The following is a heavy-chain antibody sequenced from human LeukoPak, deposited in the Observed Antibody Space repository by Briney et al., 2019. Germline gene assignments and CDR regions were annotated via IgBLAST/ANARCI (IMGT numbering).Heavy chain of an antibody. CDR2: INPNSCGT. V-gene: IGHV1-2*02. J-gene: IGHJ4*02. Sequence: ASVKVSCKASGYTFTGYYMHWVRQAPGQGLEWMGWINPNSCGTNYSQKFQGRVTMTRDTAISTAYMELSRLRSDDTAVYYCARDFYDILTGYYPRRGADYWGQGTLVTVSS. CDR1: GYTFTGYY. D-gene: IGHD3-9*01. CDR3: ARDFYDILTGYYPRRGADY.